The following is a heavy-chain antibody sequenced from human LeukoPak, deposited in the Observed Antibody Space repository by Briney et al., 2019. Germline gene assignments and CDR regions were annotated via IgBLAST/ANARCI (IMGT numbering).Heavy chain of an antibody. CDR2: ISSSGSTI. V-gene: IGHV3-48*04. Sequence: GGSLRLSCAASGFTFSSYAMSWVRQAPGKGLEWVSYISSSGSTIYYADSVKGRFTISRDNAKNSLYLQMNSLRAEDTAVYNCARFKVKYCSGGSCFHYYGMDVWGQGTTVTVSS. CDR1: GFTFSSYA. CDR3: ARFKVKYCSGGSCFHYYGMDV. D-gene: IGHD2-15*01. J-gene: IGHJ6*02.